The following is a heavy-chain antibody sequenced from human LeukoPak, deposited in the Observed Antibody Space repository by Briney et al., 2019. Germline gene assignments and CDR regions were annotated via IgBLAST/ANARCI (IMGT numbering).Heavy chain of an antibody. CDR2: IWYDGSAH. V-gene: IGHV3-33*01. D-gene: IGHD3-10*01. CDR1: GFDFSIYG. J-gene: IGHJ6*02. CDR3: ATDEALNARNFYRSGGNNPGGMDM. Sequence: GTSLRLSCTASGFDFSIYGMHWVRQAPGKGLEWVALIWYDGSAHYYADSVKGRFTISRDNSKDTLYLQMNSLRAEDTAIYYCATDEALNARNFYRSGGNNPGGMDMWGQGTTVTVSS.